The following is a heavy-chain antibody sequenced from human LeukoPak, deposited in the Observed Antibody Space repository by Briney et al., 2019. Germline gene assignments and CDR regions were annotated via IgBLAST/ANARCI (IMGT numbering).Heavy chain of an antibody. Sequence: GASVKVSCKASGGTFSSYAISWVRQAPGQGLEWMGWINPNSGGTNYAQKFQGRVTMTRDTSISTAYMELSRLRSDDTAVYYCARGSRWDGKLYIDYWGQGTLVTVSS. V-gene: IGHV1-2*02. CDR1: GGTFSSYA. J-gene: IGHJ4*02. D-gene: IGHD1-26*01. CDR3: ARGSRWDGKLYIDY. CDR2: INPNSGGT.